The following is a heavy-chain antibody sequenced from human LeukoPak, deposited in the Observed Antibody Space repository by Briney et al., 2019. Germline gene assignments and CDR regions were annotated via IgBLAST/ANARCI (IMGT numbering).Heavy chain of an antibody. Sequence: SETLSLTCTVSGGSISSGSYYWSWIRQPAGKGLEWIGRIYTSGSTNYNPSLKSRVTISVDTSKNQFSLKLSSVTAADTAVYYCARDHPSIHYYGSGSWFDYWGQGTLVTVSS. D-gene: IGHD3-10*01. CDR3: ARDHPSIHYYGSGSWFDY. V-gene: IGHV4-61*02. CDR2: IYTSGST. J-gene: IGHJ4*02. CDR1: GGSISSGSYY.